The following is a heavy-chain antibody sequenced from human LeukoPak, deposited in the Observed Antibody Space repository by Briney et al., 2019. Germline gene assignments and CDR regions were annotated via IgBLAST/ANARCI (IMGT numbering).Heavy chain of an antibody. CDR1: GGSISSYY. CDR3: ASVRSGSHYFDY. D-gene: IGHD1-26*01. Sequence: SETLSLTCTVSGGSISSYYWSWIRQPPGKGLEWIGSISYSGNTYYNPSLKSRVTISVDTSKNQFSLKLTSVTAADTAVYYCASVRSGSHYFDYWGQGTLVTVSS. J-gene: IGHJ4*02. CDR2: ISYSGNT. V-gene: IGHV4-59*05.